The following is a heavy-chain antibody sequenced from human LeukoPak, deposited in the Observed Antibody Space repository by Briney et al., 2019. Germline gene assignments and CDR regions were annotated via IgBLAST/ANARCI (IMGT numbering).Heavy chain of an antibody. J-gene: IGHJ4*02. V-gene: IGHV4-30-2*01. CDR1: GGSISSGGYS. CDR3: ARGLYDFWSGTPSYYFDY. Sequence: PSQTLSLTCAVSGGSISSGGYSWSWIRQPPGKGLEWIGYIYHSGSTYYNPSLKSRVTISVDRSKNQFSLKLSSVTAADTAVYYCARGLYDFWSGTPSYYFDYWGQGTLVTVSS. CDR2: IYHSGST. D-gene: IGHD3-3*01.